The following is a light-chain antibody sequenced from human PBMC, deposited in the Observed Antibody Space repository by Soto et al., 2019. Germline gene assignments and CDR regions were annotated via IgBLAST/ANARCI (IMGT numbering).Light chain of an antibody. CDR3: QQRRKWPPV. CDR2: DAS. CDR1: QSVSSY. J-gene: IGKJ3*01. V-gene: IGKV3-11*01. Sequence: EIVLTQSPATLSLSPGERATLSCRASQSVSSYLAWYQQKPGQAPKLLIYDASNRATGIPARFSGSGSGTDFTLTSSRLEPEDFAVYNCQQRRKWPPVFGPGTKVDIK.